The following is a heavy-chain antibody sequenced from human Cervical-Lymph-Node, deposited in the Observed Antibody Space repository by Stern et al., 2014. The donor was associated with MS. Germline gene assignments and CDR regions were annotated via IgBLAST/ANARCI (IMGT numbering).Heavy chain of an antibody. J-gene: IGHJ4*02. CDR3: ARKTTAWAYDV. CDR2: THPGAYET. Sequence: VQLMQSGAELIRPGESLKISCKGSGYKFSIYWIAWVRQMPGKGLEWMGITHPGAYETRYSPSFHAQVAMSADKSNSTAYLQWSSLNASDTAMYFCARKTTAWAYDVWGQGTLVTVSS. D-gene: IGHD1-14*01. V-gene: IGHV5-51*03. CDR1: GYKFSIYW.